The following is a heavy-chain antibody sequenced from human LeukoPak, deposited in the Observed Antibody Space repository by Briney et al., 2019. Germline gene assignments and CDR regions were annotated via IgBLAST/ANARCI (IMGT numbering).Heavy chain of an antibody. D-gene: IGHD3-10*01. CDR1: GYTFTSYA. CDR3: ARETTMVDAFDI. J-gene: IGHJ3*02. CDR2: INPSGGST. Sequence: ASVKVSCKASGYTFTSYAMNWVRQAPGQGLEWMGIINPSGGSTSYAQKFQGRVTMTRDTSTSTVYMELSSLRSEDTAVYYCARETTMVDAFDIWGQGTMVTVSS. V-gene: IGHV1-46*01.